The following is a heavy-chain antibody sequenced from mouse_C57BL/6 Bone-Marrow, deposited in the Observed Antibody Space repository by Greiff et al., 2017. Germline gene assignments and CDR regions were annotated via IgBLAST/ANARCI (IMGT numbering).Heavy chain of an antibody. CDR3: AREWIYYYGGFAY. V-gene: IGHV3-6*01. Sequence: EVKLQESGPGLVKPSQSLSLTCSVTGYSITSGYYWNWIRQFPGNKLEWMGYISYDGSNNYNPSLKNRISITRDTSKNQFFLKLNSVTTEDTATYYCAREWIYYYGGFAYWGQGTLVTVSA. J-gene: IGHJ3*01. D-gene: IGHD1-1*01. CDR2: ISYDGSN. CDR1: GYSITSGYY.